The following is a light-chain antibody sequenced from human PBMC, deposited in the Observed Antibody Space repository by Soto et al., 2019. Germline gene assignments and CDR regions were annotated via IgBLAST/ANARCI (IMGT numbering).Light chain of an antibody. V-gene: IGKV1-6*02. Sequence: AIQVTQSPSSLSASVGDKITITCRTSQGVRRDLGWYQQKPGEAPKFLMFAASSLQSAAPLRFSGSGSGTEFTLTINILQPDDFATYFCLQDYSYPLTFGGGTRVEIK. J-gene: IGKJ4*01. CDR1: QGVRRD. CDR3: LQDYSYPLT. CDR2: AAS.